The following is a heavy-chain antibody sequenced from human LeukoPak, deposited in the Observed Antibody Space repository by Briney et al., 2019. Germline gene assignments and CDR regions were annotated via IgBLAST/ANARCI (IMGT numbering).Heavy chain of an antibody. CDR1: GGSISSGGYY. Sequence: SQTLSLTCTVSGGSISSGGYYWSWIRQHPGKGLEWIGYIYYSGSTYYNPSLKSRVTISVDTSKSQFSLKLSSVTAADTAVYYCARVWFGELSPYFDYWGQGTLVTVSS. D-gene: IGHD3-10*01. CDR2: IYYSGST. V-gene: IGHV4-31*03. CDR3: ARVWFGELSPYFDY. J-gene: IGHJ4*02.